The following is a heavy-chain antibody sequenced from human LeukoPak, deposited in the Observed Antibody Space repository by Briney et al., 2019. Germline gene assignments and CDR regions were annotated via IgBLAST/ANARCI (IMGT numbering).Heavy chain of an antibody. CDR2: VEYSGNT. V-gene: IGHV4-59*08. Sequence: SETLSLTCTVSGGSLTNYFWSWIRQPPEKGPEWIAFVEYSGNTNCNPSLMSRLIISRDTSKNQFSLTLTSVTAADTAVYYCARGVSGYFDLWGRGTLVTVSS. CDR3: ARGVSGYFDL. D-gene: IGHD3-10*01. J-gene: IGHJ2*01. CDR1: GGSLTNYF.